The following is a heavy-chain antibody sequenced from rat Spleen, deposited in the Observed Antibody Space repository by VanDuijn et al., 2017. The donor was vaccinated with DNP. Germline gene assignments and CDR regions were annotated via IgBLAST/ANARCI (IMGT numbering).Heavy chain of an antibody. CDR1: GFSLTNYN. V-gene: IGHV2-41*01. D-gene: IGHD5-1*01. J-gene: IGHJ3*01. CDR3: ARGNWERVDY. CDR2: VWNIGGT. Sequence: QVQLTESGPGLVQPSQTLSLTCTVTGFSLTNYNVHWVRQPPGKGLEWMGVVWNIGGTRYNSALKSRLSISRDTSKSQVFLKMSSLQTEDTATYYCARGNWERVDYWGQGTLVTVSS.